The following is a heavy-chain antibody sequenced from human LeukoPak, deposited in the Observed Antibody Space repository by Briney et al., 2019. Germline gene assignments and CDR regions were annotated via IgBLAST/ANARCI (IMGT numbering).Heavy chain of an antibody. J-gene: IGHJ5*02. V-gene: IGHV4-39*07. CDR3: ARARCGGDCYPNWFDP. CDR1: GGSISSSSYY. Sequence: SETLSLTCTVSGGSISSSSYYWGWIRQPPGKGLEWIGSIYYSGSTYYNPSLKSRVTISVDTSKNQFSLKLRSVTAADTAVYYCARARCGGDCYPNWFDPWGQGTLVTVSS. CDR2: IYYSGST. D-gene: IGHD2-21*02.